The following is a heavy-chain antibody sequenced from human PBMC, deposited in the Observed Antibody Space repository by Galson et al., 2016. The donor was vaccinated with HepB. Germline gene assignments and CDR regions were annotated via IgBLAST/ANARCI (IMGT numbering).Heavy chain of an antibody. J-gene: IGHJ4*02. Sequence: SLRLSCAASGFTFSSYGMHWVRQAPGKGLEWVAVIWYDGSNTYYADSVKGRFTISRDNSKNTLYLHMNSLRAEDTAVYYCARELTGGSSWGGDYWGQGTLVTASS. CDR3: ARELTGGSSWGGDY. CDR1: GFTFSSYG. D-gene: IGHD6-13*01. V-gene: IGHV3-33*01. CDR2: IWYDGSNT.